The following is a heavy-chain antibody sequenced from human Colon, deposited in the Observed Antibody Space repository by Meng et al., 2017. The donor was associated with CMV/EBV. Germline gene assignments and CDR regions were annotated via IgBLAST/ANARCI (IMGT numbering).Heavy chain of an antibody. CDR1: GDSVSRDTVG. D-gene: IGHD2-8*01. Sequence: SCAISGDSVSRDTVGWNWIRLSPSRGLEWLGRTYYRSRWLDDYAEFVKSRIRIDADTSKNEVSLRLESVTPEDTAVYYCARRHFTNWFYLDSWGQGTLVTVSS. CDR2: TYYRSRWLD. CDR3: ARRHFTNWFYLDS. V-gene: IGHV6-1*01. J-gene: IGHJ4*02.